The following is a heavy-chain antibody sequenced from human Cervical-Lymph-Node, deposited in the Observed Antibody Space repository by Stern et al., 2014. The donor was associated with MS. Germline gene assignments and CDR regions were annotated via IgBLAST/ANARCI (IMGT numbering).Heavy chain of an antibody. J-gene: IGHJ4*02. D-gene: IGHD6-19*01. CDR1: GYIFTTNA. Sequence: VQLVESGSELKMPGASVKVSCKASGYIFTTNAINWVRQAPGQGLEWMGWINTYTGNPTYAPGFTGRFVFSLDTSVDTALLQINSLKAEDTAVYYCARDNDVDRLAHFDYWGQGTLVTVSS. CDR3: ARDNDVDRLAHFDY. V-gene: IGHV7-4-1*02. CDR2: INTYTGNP.